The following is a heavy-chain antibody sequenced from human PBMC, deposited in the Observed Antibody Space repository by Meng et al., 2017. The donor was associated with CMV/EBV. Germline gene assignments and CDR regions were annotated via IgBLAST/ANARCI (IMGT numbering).Heavy chain of an antibody. CDR1: GFTFSSYW. Sequence: GGSLRLSCAASGFTFSSYWMSWVRQAPGKGLEWVANIKQDGSEKYYVDSVKGRSTISRDNAKNSLYLQMNSLRAEDTAVYYCAGGQWELLFDYWGQGTLVTVSS. CDR3: AGGQWELLFDY. CDR2: IKQDGSEK. V-gene: IGHV3-7*04. D-gene: IGHD1-26*01. J-gene: IGHJ4*02.